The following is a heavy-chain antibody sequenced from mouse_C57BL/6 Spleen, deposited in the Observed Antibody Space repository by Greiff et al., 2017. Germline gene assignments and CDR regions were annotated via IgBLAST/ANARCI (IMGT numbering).Heavy chain of an antibody. V-gene: IGHV1-74*01. CDR2: IHPSDSDT. D-gene: IGHD2-3*01. CDR3: AIDGSPWYFDV. Sequence: QVQLQQPGAELVKPGASVKVSCKASGYTFTSYWMHWVKQRPGQGLEWIGRIHPSDSDTNYNQKFKAKATLTVDKSSSTAYMQLISLTSADSAVYYCAIDGSPWYFDVWGTGTTVTVSS. CDR1: GYTFTSYW. J-gene: IGHJ1*03.